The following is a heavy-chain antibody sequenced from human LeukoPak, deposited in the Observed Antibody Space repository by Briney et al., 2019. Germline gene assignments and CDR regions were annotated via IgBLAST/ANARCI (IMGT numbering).Heavy chain of an antibody. J-gene: IGHJ3*02. D-gene: IGHD6-19*01. CDR1: GFTFSTYA. CDR3: ARGIIAVADAFDI. V-gene: IGHV3-30*04. Sequence: PGGSLRLSCVTSGFTFSTYAFHWVRQAPGKGLEWVATMSFDVNNKYYADSVKGRFTISRDNAKNSLYLQMNSLRAEDTAVYYCARGIIAVADAFDIWGQGTMVTVSS. CDR2: MSFDVNNK.